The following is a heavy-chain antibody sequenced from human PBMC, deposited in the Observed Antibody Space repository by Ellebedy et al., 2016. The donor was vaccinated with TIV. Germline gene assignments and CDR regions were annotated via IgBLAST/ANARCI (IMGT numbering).Heavy chain of an antibody. Sequence: GGSLRLSCTASGFTLSNYWMTWVRQAPGRGLEWVANINEDGTKKHFVDSVRGRFTISRVDAGNSLFLQMNSLGAEDTAVYYCARAIYGASYLWGRGTLVTVSS. V-gene: IGHV3-7*01. CDR2: INEDGTKK. J-gene: IGHJ2*01. CDR3: ARAIYGASYL. CDR1: GFTLSNYW. D-gene: IGHD4-17*01.